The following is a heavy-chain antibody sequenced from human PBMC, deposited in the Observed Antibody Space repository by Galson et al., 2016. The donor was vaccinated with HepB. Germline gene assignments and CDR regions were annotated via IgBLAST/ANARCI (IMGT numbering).Heavy chain of an antibody. CDR3: ARYCNGGTCYYRNYLDQ. J-gene: IGHJ4*02. D-gene: IGHD2-15*01. CDR2: IYTSGST. Sequence: TLSLTCTVSGGSMSSGIYYWSWIRQPAGKGLERIGRIYTSGSTSYNPSLKGRVTMSIDTSKNQFYLRLNSVTAADTAVYYCARYCNGGTCYYRNYLDQWGQGTLVAVSS. CDR1: GGSMSSGIYY. V-gene: IGHV4-61*02.